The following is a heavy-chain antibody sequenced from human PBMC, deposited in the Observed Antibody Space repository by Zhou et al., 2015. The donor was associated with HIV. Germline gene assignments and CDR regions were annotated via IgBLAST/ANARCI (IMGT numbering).Heavy chain of an antibody. CDR2: IIPFYNKV. CDR3: ARGIAAAGWRSAFDI. J-gene: IGHJ3*02. D-gene: IGHD6-13*01. V-gene: IGHV1-69*01. CDR1: GGTFTNYA. Sequence: QVQLVQSGAEVKKPGSSVKVSCKASGGTFTNYAISWVRQAPGQGLEWLGGIIPFYNKVDHAQKFQGRVTITADESMSTAYMELSSLRSVDTAVYYCARGIAAAGWRSAFDIWGQGTMVTVSS.